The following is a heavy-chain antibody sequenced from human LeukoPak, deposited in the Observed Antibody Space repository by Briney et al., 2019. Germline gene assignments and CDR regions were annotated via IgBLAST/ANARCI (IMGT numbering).Heavy chain of an antibody. Sequence: SETLSLTCTVSGGSISSYYWSWIRQPPGKGLEWVGYIYYSGNTNYNPSLKSRVTISVDTSKNQFSLKLSSVTAADTAVYYCARHSSYDILTGYLEVWFDPWGQGTLVTVSS. CDR1: GGSISSYY. D-gene: IGHD3-9*01. V-gene: IGHV4-59*08. CDR2: IYYSGNT. CDR3: ARHSSYDILTGYLEVWFDP. J-gene: IGHJ5*02.